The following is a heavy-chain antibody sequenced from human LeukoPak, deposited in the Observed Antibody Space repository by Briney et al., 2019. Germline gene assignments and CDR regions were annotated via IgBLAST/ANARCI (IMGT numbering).Heavy chain of an antibody. J-gene: IGHJ2*01. V-gene: IGHV3-21*01. D-gene: IGHD3-3*01. CDR1: GFTFSSYS. CDR3: ARREAIFGVVIGFDL. CDR2: ISSSSSYI. Sequence: GGSLRLSCAASGFTFSSYSMNWVRQAPGKGLEWVSSISSSSSYIYYADSVKGRFTISRDNAKNSLYLQMNSLRAEDMAVYYCARREAIFGVVIGFDLWGRGTLVTVSS.